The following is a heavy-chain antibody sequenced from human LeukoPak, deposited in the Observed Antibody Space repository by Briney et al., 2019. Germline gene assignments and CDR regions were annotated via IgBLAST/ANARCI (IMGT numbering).Heavy chain of an antibody. CDR3: ARFSVVVVAATPSYGMDV. V-gene: IGHV4-30-4*01. CDR1: RGSISSGDYY. Sequence: SQTLSLTCTVSRGSISSGDYYWSWIRQPPGKGLEWIGYIYYSGSTYYNPSLKSRVTISVDTSKNQFSLKLSSVTAADTAVYYCARFSVVVVAATPSYGMDVWGQGTTVTVSS. CDR2: IYYSGST. J-gene: IGHJ6*02. D-gene: IGHD2-15*01.